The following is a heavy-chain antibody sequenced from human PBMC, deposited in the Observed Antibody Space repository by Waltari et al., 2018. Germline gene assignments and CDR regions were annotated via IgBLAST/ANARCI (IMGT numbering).Heavy chain of an antibody. CDR1: GFTFSSYE. CDR3: VAGGYDFWSGRIY. Sequence: PLVESGGGLVQPGGSLRLSCAASGFTFSSYEMNWVRQAPGKGLEWVSYISSGGSNIYHADSVKGRFTISRDNAKRSLFLQMNSLRAGDTAVYYCVAGGYDFWSGRIYWGQGTLVTVSS. CDR2: ISSGGSNI. J-gene: IGHJ4*02. D-gene: IGHD3-3*01. V-gene: IGHV3-48*03.